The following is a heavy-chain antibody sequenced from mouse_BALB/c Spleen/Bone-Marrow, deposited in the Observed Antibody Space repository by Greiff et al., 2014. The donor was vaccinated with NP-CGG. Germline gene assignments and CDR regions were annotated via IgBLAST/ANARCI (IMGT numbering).Heavy chain of an antibody. CDR2: IYYSGTI. J-gene: IGHJ2*01. D-gene: IGHD2-3*01. CDR1: GISITTGNYR. Sequence: EVKVEESGPGLVKPSQTVSLTCTVTGISITTGNYRWSWIRQFPGNKLEWIGYIYYSGTITYNPSLTSRTTITRDTSKNQFFLEMNSLTAEDTATYYCARYDGYYFDYWGQGTTLTVSS. CDR3: ARYDGYYFDY. V-gene: IGHV3-5*02.